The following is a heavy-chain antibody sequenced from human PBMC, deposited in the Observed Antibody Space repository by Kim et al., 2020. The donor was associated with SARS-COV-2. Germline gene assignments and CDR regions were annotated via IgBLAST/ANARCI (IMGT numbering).Heavy chain of an antibody. CDR3: ARDLQVAKYFDN. J-gene: IGHJ4*02. Sequence: GGSLRLSCVASGFMFNVYGMHWVRQAPGKGLEWVAVIGHDGAFQDYADSVRGRFTISRDNSQNALYLEVNNLRGEDTAVYYCARDLQVAKYFDNWGQGTRVTVSS. V-gene: IGHV3-33*08. CDR2: IGHDGAFQ. D-gene: IGHD1-1*01. CDR1: GFMFNVYG.